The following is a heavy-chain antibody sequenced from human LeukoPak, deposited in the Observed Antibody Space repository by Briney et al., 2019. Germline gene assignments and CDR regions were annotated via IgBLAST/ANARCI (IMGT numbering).Heavy chain of an antibody. Sequence: GGSLRLSCAASGFSFSTYAMSWVRQAPGQGLEWVSAISGSGKTYYPDSVKGRFTISRDNSKNTLFLQMYGLRAEDTAVYYCAKERDAKGYFDYWGQGTLVTVSS. V-gene: IGHV3-23*01. CDR2: ISGSGKT. CDR1: GFSFSTYA. CDR3: AKERDAKGYFDY. J-gene: IGHJ4*02.